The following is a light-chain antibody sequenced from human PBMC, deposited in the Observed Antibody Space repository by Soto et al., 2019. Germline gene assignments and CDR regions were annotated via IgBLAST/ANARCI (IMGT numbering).Light chain of an antibody. Sequence: DIQMTQSPSSLSASVGDRVTITCQASHDIINYLNWFHQKPGEDPKLLIFDAFKLETGVPSRFSGSGSGTDFTLTISSLQPEDIATYYCQQYDNLPVTFGGGTKVEIK. CDR2: DAF. J-gene: IGKJ4*01. CDR1: HDIINY. CDR3: QQYDNLPVT. V-gene: IGKV1-33*01.